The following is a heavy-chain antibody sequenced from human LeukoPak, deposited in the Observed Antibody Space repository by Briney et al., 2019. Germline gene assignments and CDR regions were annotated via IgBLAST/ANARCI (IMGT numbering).Heavy chain of an antibody. CDR2: IYYSGST. CDR3: ANYCSSTSCYTIFDY. V-gene: IGHV4-39*01. J-gene: IGHJ4*02. CDR1: GGSISSSSYY. D-gene: IGHD2-2*02. Sequence: SETLSLTCTVSGGSISSSSYYWGWIRQPPGKGLEWIGSIYYSGSTYYNPSLKSRVTISVDTSRNQFSLKLSSVTAADTAVYYCANYCSSTSCYTIFDYWGQGTLVTVSS.